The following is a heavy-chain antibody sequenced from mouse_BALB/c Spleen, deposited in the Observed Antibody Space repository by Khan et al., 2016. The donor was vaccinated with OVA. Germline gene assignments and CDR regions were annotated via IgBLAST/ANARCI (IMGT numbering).Heavy chain of an antibody. CDR2: IRTKSNNYAR. CDR3: VRHAGVSSYYAMDY. CDR1: GFTFNIYA. Sequence: EVQLVESGGGLVQPKGSLKLSCAASGFTFNIYAMNWVRQGPGKGLEWVARIRTKSNNYARYYADSVKDRFTISIDDSQSMLYLQMNNLKTEDTAMYYGVRHAGVSSYYAMDYWGQGTSVTVSS. D-gene: IGHD1-1*01. J-gene: IGHJ4*01. V-gene: IGHV10-1*02.